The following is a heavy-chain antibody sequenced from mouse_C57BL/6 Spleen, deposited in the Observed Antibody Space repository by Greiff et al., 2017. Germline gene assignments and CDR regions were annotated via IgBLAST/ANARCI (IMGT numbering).Heavy chain of an antibody. Sequence: EVQLVESGGGLVKPGGSLKLSCAASGFTFSDYGMHWVRQAPEKGLEWVAYISSGSSTIYYADTVKGRFTISRDNAKNTLFLQMTSLRSEDTAMYYCARNDYGSSFYYAMDYWGQGTSVTVSS. CDR3: ARNDYGSSFYYAMDY. V-gene: IGHV5-17*01. J-gene: IGHJ4*01. CDR1: GFTFSDYG. CDR2: ISSGSSTI. D-gene: IGHD1-1*01.